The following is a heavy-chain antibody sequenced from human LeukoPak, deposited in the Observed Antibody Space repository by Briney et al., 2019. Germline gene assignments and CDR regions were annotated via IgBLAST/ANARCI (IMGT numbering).Heavy chain of an antibody. CDR1: GGSISSGSYD. D-gene: IGHD3-10*01. CDR2: IYTSGSS. CDR3: TKGRGI. V-gene: IGHV4-61*09. J-gene: IGHJ4*02. Sequence: SETLSLTCTVSGGSISSGSYDWYWIRQPAGKGLEWIGHIYTSGSSNYSPSLKSRVTISVGTSKNQFSLKLTSVTAADTAVYYCTKGRGIWGQGTLVTVSS.